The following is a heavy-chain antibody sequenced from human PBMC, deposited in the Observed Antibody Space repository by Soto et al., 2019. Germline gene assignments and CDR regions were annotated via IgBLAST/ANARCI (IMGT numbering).Heavy chain of an antibody. D-gene: IGHD3-22*01. CDR3: ARPIQYYYDSSGQSAWFDP. CDR1: GYTYMSYS. V-gene: IGHV1-3*01. CDR2: INVGNGNT. Sequence: ASVKVSCKASGYTYMSYSMHWVRQAPGQRLEWMGWINVGNGNTKSSQNLQGRVTIYQDTSTSTAYMELSSLRSEDTAVYYCARPIQYYYDSSGQSAWFDPWGQGTLVTVSS. J-gene: IGHJ5*02.